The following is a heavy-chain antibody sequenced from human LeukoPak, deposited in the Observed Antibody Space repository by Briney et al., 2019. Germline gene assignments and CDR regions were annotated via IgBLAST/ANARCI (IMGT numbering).Heavy chain of an antibody. D-gene: IGHD2-8*01. CDR3: ARHHYLYYYGMDV. Sequence: PSETLSLTCTVSGGSISSSIYYWGWIRQPPGKGLEWIVSIDDSGSTYYNPYVKSRVNISVDTYTNQFSLQLSSVLAADTAVYYCARHHYLYYYGMDVWGQGTTVTVSS. CDR2: IDDSGST. J-gene: IGHJ6*02. V-gene: IGHV4-39*01. CDR1: GGSISSSIYY.